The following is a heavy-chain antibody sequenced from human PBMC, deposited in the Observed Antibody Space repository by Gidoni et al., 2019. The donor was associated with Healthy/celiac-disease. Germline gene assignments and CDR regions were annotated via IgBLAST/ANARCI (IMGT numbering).Heavy chain of an antibody. D-gene: IGHD6-13*01. J-gene: IGHJ4*02. CDR2: IRSKDNSYAT. V-gene: IGHV3-73*01. CDR1: GFTFSGSA. CDR3: TSRKAAAGKTSVDY. Sequence: EVQLVESGGGLVQPGGSLKLSWAASGFTFSGSAMHWVRQASGKGLEGVGRIRSKDNSYATAYAASVKGRLTISRDDSKNTAYLQMNSLKTEDTAVYYCTSRKAAAGKTSVDYWGQGTLVTVSS.